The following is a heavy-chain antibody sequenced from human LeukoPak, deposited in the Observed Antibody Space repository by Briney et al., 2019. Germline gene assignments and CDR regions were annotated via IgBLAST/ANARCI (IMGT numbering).Heavy chain of an antibody. CDR1: GFTFSSDW. CDR2: INPDGSEK. D-gene: IGHD5-12*01. CDR3: ASGGKPRFAWLRYYYYYYMDV. J-gene: IGHJ6*03. Sequence: RGSLRLSCAVSGFTFSSDWMIWVRQAPGKGLEWVASINPDGSEKNYVDSVRGRFTISRDNAKNSLYLQMNSLRAEDTAVYYCASGGKPRFAWLRYYYYYYMDVWGKGTTVTVSS. V-gene: IGHV3-7*01.